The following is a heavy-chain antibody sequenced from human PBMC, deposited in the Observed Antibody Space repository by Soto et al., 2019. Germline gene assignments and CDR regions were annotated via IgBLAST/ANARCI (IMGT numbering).Heavy chain of an antibody. CDR3: ARYELGYYGSGSPYNWFDS. D-gene: IGHD3-10*01. V-gene: IGHV1-69*06. CDR1: VWTFSLYA. J-gene: IGHJ5*01. Sequence: AVKVSLKASVWTFSLYAISGVLQSPSQGLDWMGGIITIFGTANYAQKFQGRVTITADKSTSTAYMELSSLRSEDTAVYYCARYELGYYGSGSPYNWFDSWGQGTLVTVSS. CDR2: IITIFGTA.